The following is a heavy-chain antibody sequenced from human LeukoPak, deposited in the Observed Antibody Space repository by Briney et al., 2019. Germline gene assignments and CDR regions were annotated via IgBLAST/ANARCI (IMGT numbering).Heavy chain of an antibody. V-gene: IGHV1-18*01. CDR3: ARGGPYCSSTSCNSLYKWFDP. D-gene: IGHD2-2*01. CDR1: GYTFTSYG. J-gene: IGHJ5*02. Sequence: ASVKVSCKASGYTFTSYGISWVRQAPGQGLEWMGWISAYNGNTNYVQKLQGRVTMTTDTSTSTAYMELRSLRFDDTAVYYCARGGPYCSSTSCNSLYKWFDPGGQGTLVTVSS. CDR2: ISAYNGNT.